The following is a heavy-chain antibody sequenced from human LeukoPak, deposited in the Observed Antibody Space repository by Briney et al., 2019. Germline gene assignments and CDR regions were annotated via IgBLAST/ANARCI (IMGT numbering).Heavy chain of an antibody. J-gene: IGHJ3*02. D-gene: IGHD3-3*01. Sequence: ASVKVSCKASGYTFTGYYMHWVRQAPGQGLEWMGRINPNSGGTNYAQKFQGRVTMTRDTSISTAYMELSRLRSDDTAVYYCARDFWNGRTNDAFDIWGQGTMVTVSS. CDR2: INPNSGGT. V-gene: IGHV1-2*06. CDR3: ARDFWNGRTNDAFDI. CDR1: GYTFTGYY.